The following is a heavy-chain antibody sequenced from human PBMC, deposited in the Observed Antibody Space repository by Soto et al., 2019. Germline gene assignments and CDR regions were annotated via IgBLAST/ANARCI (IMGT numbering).Heavy chain of an antibody. CDR2: INHSGST. J-gene: IGHJ5*02. V-gene: IGHV4-34*01. CDR1: GGSFSGYY. Sequence: SDTLSLTCAVYGGSFSGYYWSWIRQPPGKGLEWIGEINHSGSTNYNPSLKSRVTISVDTSKNQFSLKLSSVTAADTAVYYCARGLIKYYYGSGSYLRWFDPWGQGTLVTVSS. CDR3: ARGLIKYYYGSGSYLRWFDP. D-gene: IGHD3-10*01.